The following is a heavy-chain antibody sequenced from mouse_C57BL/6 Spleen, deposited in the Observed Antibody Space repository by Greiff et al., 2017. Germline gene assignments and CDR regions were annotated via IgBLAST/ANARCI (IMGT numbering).Heavy chain of an antibody. V-gene: IGHV1-64*01. CDR3: ARSSYDYGGYYAMDY. Sequence: QVQLQQPGAELVKPGASVKLSCKASGYTFTSYWMHWVKQRPGQGLEWIGMIHPNSGSTNYNEKFKSKATLTVDKSSSTAYMQLSSLTSEDSAVYYCARSSYDYGGYYAMDYWGQGTSVTVSS. D-gene: IGHD2-4*01. CDR1: GYTFTSYW. CDR2: IHPNSGST. J-gene: IGHJ4*01.